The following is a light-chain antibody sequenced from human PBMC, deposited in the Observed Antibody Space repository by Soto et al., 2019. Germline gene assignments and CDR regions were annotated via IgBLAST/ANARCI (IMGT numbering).Light chain of an antibody. CDR1: QSGSSSS. V-gene: IGKV3-20*01. CDR3: QHYNNLPLT. CDR2: ATS. J-gene: IGKJ4*01. Sequence: LSQSAGTLSLSTGERATLSCRARQSGSSSSLAWYQQRPGQAPKLLIYATSSRPTGIPDRFSGSGSGTEFTLTINSLQSEDFATYYCQHYNNLPLTFGGGTKVDIK.